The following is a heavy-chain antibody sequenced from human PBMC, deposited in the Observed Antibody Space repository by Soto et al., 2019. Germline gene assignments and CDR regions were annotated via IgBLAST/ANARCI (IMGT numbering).Heavy chain of an antibody. CDR1: GYTFTSYG. J-gene: IGHJ3*02. CDR3: ARDKSVLAHAFDI. V-gene: IGHV1-3*01. D-gene: IGHD3-3*02. CDR2: INAGNGNT. Sequence: ASVKVSCKASGYTFTSYGIHWVRQAPGQRLEWTGWINAGNGNTKYSEKFQGRVTITADESTSTAYMELSSLRSEDTAVYYCARDKSVLAHAFDIWGQGTMVTVSS.